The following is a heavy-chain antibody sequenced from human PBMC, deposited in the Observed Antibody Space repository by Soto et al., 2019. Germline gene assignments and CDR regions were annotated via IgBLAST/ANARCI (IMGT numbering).Heavy chain of an antibody. D-gene: IGHD4-17*01. CDR2: IIPVLSMA. V-gene: IGHV1-69*02. Sequence: QVQLVQSGAEVQKPGSSVKVSCRASGGALTNHTISWVRQAPGQGLEWMGRIIPVLSMATYSQNFQDTVTMTADKSTNTAYMELSSLTSGDTAVYFCATSAVTTGGFDSWGQGTLVTVSS. J-gene: IGHJ4*01. CDR3: ATSAVTTGGFDS. CDR1: GGALTNHT.